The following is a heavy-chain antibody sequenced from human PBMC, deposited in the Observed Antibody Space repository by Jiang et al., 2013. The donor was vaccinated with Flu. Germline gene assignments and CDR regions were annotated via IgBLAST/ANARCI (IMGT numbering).Heavy chain of an antibody. J-gene: IGHJ6*02. CDR3: ARGGDVLLWFGELLSYYYGMDV. V-gene: IGHV1-2*02. Sequence: SVKVSCKASGYTFTGYYMHWVRQAPGQGLEWMGWINPNSGGTNYAQKFQGRVTMTRDTSISTAYMELSRLRSDDTAVYYCARGGDVLLWFGELLSYYYGMDVWGQGTTVTVSS. CDR1: GYTFTGYY. D-gene: IGHD3-10*01. CDR2: INPNSGGT.